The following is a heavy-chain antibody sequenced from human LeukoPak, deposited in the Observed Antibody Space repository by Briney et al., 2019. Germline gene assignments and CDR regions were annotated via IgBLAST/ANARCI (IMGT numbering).Heavy chain of an antibody. CDR1: GGSISSYY. CDR3: ASSSGSYTLDY. CDR2: IYYSGST. Sequence: PSETLSLTCTVSGGSISSYYWSWIRQPPGKGLEWIGYIYYSGSTNYNPSLKSRVTISVDGSKNQFSLKLSSVTAADTAVYYCASSSGSYTLDYWGQGTLVTVSS. D-gene: IGHD1-26*01. J-gene: IGHJ4*02. V-gene: IGHV4-59*01.